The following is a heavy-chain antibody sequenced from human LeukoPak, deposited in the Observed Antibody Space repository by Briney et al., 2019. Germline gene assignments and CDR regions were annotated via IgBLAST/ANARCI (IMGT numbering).Heavy chain of an antibody. CDR3: ARDRAPGELDAFDI. CDR2: IYYSGST. CDR1: GGSICSYY. D-gene: IGHD1-7*01. Sequence: SETLSLTCTVSGGSICSYYWSWIRQPPGKGLEWIGHIYYSGSTNNNPSLKSRVTISGDTSKNQIFLKLSSVTAADTAVYYCARDRAPGELDAFDIWGQGTMVTVSS. J-gene: IGHJ3*02. V-gene: IGHV4-59*01.